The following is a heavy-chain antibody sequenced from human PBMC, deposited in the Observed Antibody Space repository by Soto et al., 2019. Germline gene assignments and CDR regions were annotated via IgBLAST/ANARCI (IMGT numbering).Heavy chain of an antibody. J-gene: IGHJ6*02. CDR3: AREGGAQIVVVISLSYYGMDV. CDR2: IQSGGPT. CDR1: GFTVSSKY. V-gene: IGHV3-66*01. D-gene: IGHD3-22*01. Sequence: GGSLRLSCAASGFTVSSKYMSWVRQAPGKGLEWVSLIQSGGPTYYADSVKGRFTISRDTSENTVHLQMDSLRAEDTAVYYCAREGGAQIVVVISLSYYGMDVWGQGTTVTVSS.